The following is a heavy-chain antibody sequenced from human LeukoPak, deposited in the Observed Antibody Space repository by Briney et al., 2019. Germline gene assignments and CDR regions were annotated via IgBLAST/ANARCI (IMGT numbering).Heavy chain of an antibody. Sequence: SETLALTCAVSGGSVNNDRWWNWVRHPPGKGLEWIGEIHPSGSVRYNPSLKSRVSISLDKSNDHVSLTLTSVTAADTAVYFCATYHDISSGFTFDSWGQGTLVTVSS. D-gene: IGHD3-9*01. CDR3: ATYHDISSGFTFDS. CDR2: IHPSGSV. CDR1: GGSVNNDRW. J-gene: IGHJ4*02. V-gene: IGHV4-4*02.